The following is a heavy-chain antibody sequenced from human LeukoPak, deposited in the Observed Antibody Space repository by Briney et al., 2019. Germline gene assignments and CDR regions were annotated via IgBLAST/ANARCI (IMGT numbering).Heavy chain of an antibody. CDR1: GGSISSYY. CDR2: IYYSGST. V-gene: IGHV4-59*01. J-gene: IGHJ4*02. D-gene: IGHD3-22*01. CDR3: ARVRSLPSSGYDY. Sequence: PSETLSLTCTVSGGSISSYYWSWIRQPPGKGLEWIGYIYYSGSTNYNPSLKSRVTISVDTSKNQFSLKLSSVTAADTAVYYCARVRSLPSSGYDYWGQGTLVTVFS.